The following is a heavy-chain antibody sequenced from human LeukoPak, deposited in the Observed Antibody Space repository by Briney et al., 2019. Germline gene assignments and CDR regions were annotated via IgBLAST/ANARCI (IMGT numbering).Heavy chain of an antibody. D-gene: IGHD3-3*01. V-gene: IGHV4-61*02. J-gene: IGHJ4*02. Sequence: SQTLSLTCTVSGGSISSGSYYWSWIRQPAGKGLEWIGCIYTSGSTNYNPSLKSRVTISVDTSKNQFSLKLSSVTAADTAVYYCARGGHDFWSGSLWDHWGQGTLVTVSS. CDR3: ARGGHDFWSGSLWDH. CDR2: IYTSGST. CDR1: GGSISSGSYY.